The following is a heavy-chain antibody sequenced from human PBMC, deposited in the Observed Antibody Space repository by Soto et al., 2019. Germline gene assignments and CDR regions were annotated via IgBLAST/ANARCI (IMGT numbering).Heavy chain of an antibody. CDR2: IRCSGSNI. V-gene: IGHV3-21*01. D-gene: IGHD6-19*01. J-gene: IGHJ3*02. CDR3: ARERRSAVAGDPDAFDI. CDR1: GVTFSSYG. Sequence: RLSCAACGVTFSSYGMHWVRQAQGKGLEWVSAIRCSGSNIYYADSVKGRFTISRDNAKNSLYLQMNSLRAEDTAVYYCARERRSAVAGDPDAFDIWGQGTMVTVSS.